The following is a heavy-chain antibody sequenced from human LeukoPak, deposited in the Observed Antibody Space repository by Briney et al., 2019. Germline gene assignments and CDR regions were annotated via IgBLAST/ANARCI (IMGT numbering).Heavy chain of an antibody. CDR1: GFIFSSCA. J-gene: IGHJ4*02. CDR2: ISYDGSNE. V-gene: IGHV3-30*04. CDR3: ARDGRLRDGFDY. D-gene: IGHD3-16*01. Sequence: GGSLRLSCAASGFIFSSCAMHWVRQAPGKGLEWVAVISYDGSNEYYADSVKGRFTISRDNSKNTLYLQMNSLRAEDTAVYYCARDGRLRDGFDYWGQGTLVTVSS.